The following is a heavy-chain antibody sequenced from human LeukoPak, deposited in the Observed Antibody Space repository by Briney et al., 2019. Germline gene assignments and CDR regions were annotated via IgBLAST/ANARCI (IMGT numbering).Heavy chain of an antibody. CDR3: ATGPSGYSSGWYYYFDY. CDR1: GFSFSTYD. V-gene: IGHV3-30*02. Sequence: GGSLRLSCAASGFSFSTYDMHWVRQGPGKGLGWVAFIWYDGSDKYFADTVKGRFPISRDNSKNRLYRHMTNLSTEDTAVYYCATGPSGYSSGWYYYFDYWGQGTLVPVSS. J-gene: IGHJ4*02. D-gene: IGHD6-19*01. CDR2: IWYDGSDK.